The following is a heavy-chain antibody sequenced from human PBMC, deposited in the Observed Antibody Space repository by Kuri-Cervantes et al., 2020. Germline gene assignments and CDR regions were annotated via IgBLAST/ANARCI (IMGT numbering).Heavy chain of an antibody. CDR2: IIPLFGRT. D-gene: IGHD6-13*01. CDR1: GGTFSSYA. Sequence: SVKVSCKASGGTFSSYAISWVRQAPGQGLEWMGGIIPLFGRTHYAQRFRDRVTITADTSTSTAYMELSGLRSEDTAVYYCASLLSRAAAGTTVVDYWGQGTLVTVSS. CDR3: ASLLSRAAAGTTVVDY. J-gene: IGHJ4*02. V-gene: IGHV1-69*06.